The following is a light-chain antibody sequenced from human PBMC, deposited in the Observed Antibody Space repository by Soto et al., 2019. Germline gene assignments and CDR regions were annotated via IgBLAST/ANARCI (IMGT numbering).Light chain of an antibody. CDR3: QQYYSYRT. CDR2: AAS. J-gene: IGKJ1*01. Sequence: AIRMTQSPSSLSASTGDRVTITCRASQGISSYLAWYQQKPGKAPKLLIYAASTLQSGVPSRFSGSGSGTDFTLTISCLQSEDFATYYCQQYYSYRTCGQGNKGDIK. V-gene: IGKV1-8*01. CDR1: QGISSY.